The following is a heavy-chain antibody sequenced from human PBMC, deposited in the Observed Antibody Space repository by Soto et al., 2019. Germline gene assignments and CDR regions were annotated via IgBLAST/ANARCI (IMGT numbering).Heavy chain of an antibody. D-gene: IGHD2-15*01. CDR3: AKRYCSGGRCYNYFDS. Sequence: EVQLLESGGGVVHPGGSLRLSCAASGFTFSSYAMSWVRQSPGKGREWVSGIRGRGGSTYYADSLKGRFTISRDNSRNTLYLQINSLRAEDTAVYYCAKRYCSGGRCYNYFDSWGQGTLVTVSS. CDR1: GFTFSSYA. J-gene: IGHJ4*02. V-gene: IGHV3-23*01. CDR2: IRGRGGST.